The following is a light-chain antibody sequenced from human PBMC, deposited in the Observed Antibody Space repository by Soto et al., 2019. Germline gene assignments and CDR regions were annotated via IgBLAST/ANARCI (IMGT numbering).Light chain of an antibody. CDR2: DVT. J-gene: IGLJ1*01. V-gene: IGLV2-14*03. Sequence: QSVLTQPASVSGSPGQSITISCTGTSSDVGGYNYVSWYQHHPGKAPKLIIYDVTNRPSGVSNPFSGSKSGNTASLTISGLQTEDEADYYCSSYTTSNTRQIVFGTGTKVNV. CDR1: SSDVGGYNY. CDR3: SSYTTSNTRQIV.